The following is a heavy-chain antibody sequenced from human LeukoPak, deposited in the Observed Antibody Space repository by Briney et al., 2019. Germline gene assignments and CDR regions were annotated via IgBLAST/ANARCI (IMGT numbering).Heavy chain of an antibody. CDR1: GGSFSGYY. Sequence: PSETLSLTCVVYGGSFSGYYWSWIRQPPGKGLEWIGEINHSGSTDYNPSLKSRVTISVDTSKNQFSLKLSSVTAADTAVYYCARPRASSSQAFDIWGQGTMVTVSS. J-gene: IGHJ3*02. CDR2: INHSGST. CDR3: ARPRASSSQAFDI. D-gene: IGHD2-2*01. V-gene: IGHV4-34*01.